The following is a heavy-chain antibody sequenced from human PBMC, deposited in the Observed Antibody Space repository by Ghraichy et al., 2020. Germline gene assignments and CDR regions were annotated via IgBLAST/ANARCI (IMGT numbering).Heavy chain of an antibody. CDR1: GFSFGDYY. CDR2: ISARSTYI. Sequence: GGSLRLSCRASGFSFGDYYMSWIRQAPGKGLEWLSYISARSTYIQYSDSVKGRFIISRDNAKNTVFLQMNSLRAEDTAIYYCAKAHFYDFLYYFDYWGQGTLVTVSS. CDR3: AKAHFYDFLYYFDY. D-gene: IGHD3-3*01. V-gene: IGHV3-11*03. J-gene: IGHJ4*02.